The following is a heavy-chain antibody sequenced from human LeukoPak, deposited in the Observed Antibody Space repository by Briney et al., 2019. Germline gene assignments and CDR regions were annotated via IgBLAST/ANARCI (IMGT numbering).Heavy chain of an antibody. J-gene: IGHJ4*02. CDR1: GFTFDDYA. CDR3: AKLGSVVVPAAPFDY. D-gene: IGHD2-2*01. V-gene: IGHV3-9*01. CDR2: ISWNSGRI. Sequence: GRSLRLSCAASGFTFDDYAMHWVRQAPGKGLEWVSGISWNSGRIGYADSVKGRFTISRDNSKNTLYLQMNSLRAEDTAVYYCAKLGSVVVPAAPFDYWGQGTLVTVSS.